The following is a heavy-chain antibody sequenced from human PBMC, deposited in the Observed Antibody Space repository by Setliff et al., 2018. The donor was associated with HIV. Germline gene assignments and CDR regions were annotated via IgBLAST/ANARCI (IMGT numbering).Heavy chain of an antibody. CDR1: VYSISSGYY. J-gene: IGHJ4*02. CDR3: ARHTVENYDVLTGDHPLGGFDH. Sequence: ASETLSLTCGVSVYSISSGYYWGWIRQPPGKGLEWIASIFHTGSTYYNPSLKSRASISADPSNNHFSLNLSSVTAADTAVYYCARHTVENYDVLTGDHPLGGFDHWGQGILVTVSS. V-gene: IGHV4-38-2*01. CDR2: IFHTGST. D-gene: IGHD3-9*01.